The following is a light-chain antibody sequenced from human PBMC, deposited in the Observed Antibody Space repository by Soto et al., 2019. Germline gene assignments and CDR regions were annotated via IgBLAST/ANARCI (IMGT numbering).Light chain of an antibody. V-gene: IGLV2-14*01. J-gene: IGLJ2*01. CDR2: DVS. CDR1: SSDVGGYNY. Sequence: QSVLTQPASVSGSPGQSITISCTGTSSDVGGYNYVSWYQQHPGKAPKLMIYDVSNRPSGVSNRFSGSNSGNTASLTISGPQTEVEADYYCSSYTSSSTPVLFGGGTKLT. CDR3: SSYTSSSTPVL.